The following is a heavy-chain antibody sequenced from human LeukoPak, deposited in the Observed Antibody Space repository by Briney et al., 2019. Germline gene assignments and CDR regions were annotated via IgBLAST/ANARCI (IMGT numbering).Heavy chain of an antibody. J-gene: IGHJ4*02. Sequence: ASVKVSCKASGYTFTSYGISWVRQAPGQGLEWMGWISAYNGNTNYAQKLQGSVTMTTDTSTSTAYMELRSLRSDDTAVYYCARARTVGATPYYFDYWGQGTLVTVSS. CDR3: ARARTVGATPYYFDY. V-gene: IGHV1-18*01. D-gene: IGHD1-26*01. CDR1: GYTFTSYG. CDR2: ISAYNGNT.